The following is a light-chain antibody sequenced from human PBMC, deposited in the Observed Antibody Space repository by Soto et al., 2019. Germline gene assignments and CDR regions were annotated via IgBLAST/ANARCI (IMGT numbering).Light chain of an antibody. Sequence: DIKMTQSPSSLSASVGDRVTITCRASQGIRNDVGWYQQKPGKAPKRLIYAASSLQSGVPSRFSGSGSGTEFNLTISSLQPEDFATYYCLQHNSYPRTFGQGTKVEIK. V-gene: IGKV1-17*01. CDR3: LQHNSYPRT. CDR1: QGIRND. CDR2: AAS. J-gene: IGKJ1*01.